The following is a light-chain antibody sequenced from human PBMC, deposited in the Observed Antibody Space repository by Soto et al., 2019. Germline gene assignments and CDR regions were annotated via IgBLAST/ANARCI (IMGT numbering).Light chain of an antibody. CDR1: SSNIGSNY. V-gene: IGLV1-47*01. J-gene: IGLJ3*02. CDR2: RNN. Sequence: QSVLTQPPSASGTPGQRVTISCSGSSSNIGSNYVYWYQQLPGTAPKLLIYRNNQRPSGVPDRFSGSKSGTSASLAISGLRSEDEADYYCAAWDDGLSGPVFGGGTKLTVL. CDR3: AAWDDGLSGPV.